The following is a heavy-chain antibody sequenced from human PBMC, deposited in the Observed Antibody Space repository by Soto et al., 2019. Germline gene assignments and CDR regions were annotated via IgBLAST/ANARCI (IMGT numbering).Heavy chain of an antibody. V-gene: IGHV4-30-2*01. J-gene: IGHJ4*02. CDR1: GGSISSGGYS. Sequence: QLQLQESGSGLVKPSQTLSLTCAVSGGSISSGGYSWSWIRQPPGKGLEWIGYIYHSGSTYYNPSLKSRVTISVDTSKNQFSLKLSSVTAADTAVDYCARAASGYAPSYYFDYWGQGTLVTVSS. CDR3: ARAASGYAPSYYFDY. D-gene: IGHD5-12*01. CDR2: IYHSGST.